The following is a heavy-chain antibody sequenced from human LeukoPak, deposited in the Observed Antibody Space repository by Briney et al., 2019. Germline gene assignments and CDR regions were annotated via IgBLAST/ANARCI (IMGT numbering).Heavy chain of an antibody. V-gene: IGHV4-59*01. CDR3: ARAPTYAPEKFDY. J-gene: IGHJ4*02. CDR2: IYYSGST. Sequence: PSETLSLTCTVSGGSISSYYWSWIRQPPGKGLEWIGYIYYSGSTNYNPSLKSRVTISVDTSKNQFSLKLSSVTAADTAVYYCARAPTYAPEKFDYRGQGTLVTVSS. CDR1: GGSISSYY. D-gene: IGHD2/OR15-2a*01.